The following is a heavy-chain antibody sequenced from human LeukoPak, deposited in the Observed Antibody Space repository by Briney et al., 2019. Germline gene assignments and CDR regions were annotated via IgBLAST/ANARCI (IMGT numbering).Heavy chain of an antibody. V-gene: IGHV3-30*18. J-gene: IGHJ5*02. D-gene: IGHD2-15*01. CDR1: GFTFSSSG. CDR3: AKDPYRVVVATGNYLDP. CDR2: ISHDGSNI. Sequence: GGSLRLSCAASGFTFSSSGMHWVRQAPGKGLEWVAVISHDGSNIYYGDSVKGRFSISRDNSKNTLYLQMNSLRAEDTAVYYCAKDPYRVVVATGNYLDPWGQGTLVTVSS.